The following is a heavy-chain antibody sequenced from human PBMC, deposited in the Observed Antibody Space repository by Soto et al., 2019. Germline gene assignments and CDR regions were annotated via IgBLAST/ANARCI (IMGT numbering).Heavy chain of an antibody. D-gene: IGHD2-15*01. CDR3: ASNIIGGGSHYYYGMDV. J-gene: IGHJ6*02. V-gene: IGHV5-10-1*01. Sequence: GESLKISCKGSGYSFTSDWISWVRQMPGKGLEWMGRIDPSDSYTNYSPSFQGHVTISADKSISTAYLQWSSLKASDTAMYYCASNIIGGGSHYYYGMDVWGQGTTVTVS. CDR2: IDPSDSYT. CDR1: GYSFTSDW.